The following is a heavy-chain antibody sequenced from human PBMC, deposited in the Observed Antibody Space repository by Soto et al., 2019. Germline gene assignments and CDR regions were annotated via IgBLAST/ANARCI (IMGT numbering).Heavy chain of an antibody. CDR2: IYHSGSP. Sequence: QVLLQESGPGLVKPSETLSLTCSVSGASITSYYWSWIRQPPGKGLEWIGYIYHSGSPSYNPSLKSRVTISVDMSKNQLSLRLVSVTAADTALYFCAREDFGSCSSTTCLNWFDPWGQGTLVTVSS. CDR3: AREDFGSCSSTTCLNWFDP. CDR1: GASITSYY. J-gene: IGHJ5*02. D-gene: IGHD2-2*01. V-gene: IGHV4-59*01.